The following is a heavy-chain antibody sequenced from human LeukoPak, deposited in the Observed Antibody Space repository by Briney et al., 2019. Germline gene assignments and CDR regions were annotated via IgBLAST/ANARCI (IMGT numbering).Heavy chain of an antibody. CDR1: GYSISSGYY. J-gene: IGHJ4*02. CDR3: ARGQLGYDY. D-gene: IGHD1-1*01. Sequence: SETLSLTCTVSGYSISSGYYWGWIRQPPGKGLEWIGSIYHSGSTNYNPSLKSRVTISVDTSKNQFSLKLRSVTAADTAVYYCARGQLGYDYWGQGTLVTVSS. CDR2: IYHSGST. V-gene: IGHV4-38-2*02.